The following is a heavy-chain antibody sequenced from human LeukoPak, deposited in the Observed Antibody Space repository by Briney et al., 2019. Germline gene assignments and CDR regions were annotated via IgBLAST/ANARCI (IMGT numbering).Heavy chain of an antibody. V-gene: IGHV4-61*02. CDR2: IYTIGST. Sequence: PSETLSLTCTVSGGSISSGSYYWSWIRQPAGKGLEWIGRIYTIGSTNYNPSLKSRVTISVDTSKNQFSLKLSSVTAADTAVYYCARVGPLYCSSTSCYNRGVGFDYWGQGTLVTVSS. CDR1: GGSISSGSYY. D-gene: IGHD2-2*02. CDR3: ARVGPLYCSSTSCYNRGVGFDY. J-gene: IGHJ4*02.